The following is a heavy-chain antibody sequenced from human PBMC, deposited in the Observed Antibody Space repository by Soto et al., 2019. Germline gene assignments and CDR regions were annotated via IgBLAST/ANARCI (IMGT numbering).Heavy chain of an antibody. CDR2: ISWNSGSI. V-gene: IGHV3-9*01. J-gene: IGHJ4*02. CDR3: XXDIDYYGSGLDY. CDR1: GFTFDDYA. D-gene: IGHD3-10*01. Sequence: EVQLVESGGGLVQPGRSLRLSCAASGFTFDDYAMHWVRQAPGKGLEWVSGISWNSGSIGYADSVKGRFTISRDNAKNSXYLQMNSLRAXDXXXXXXXXDIDYYGSGLDYWGQGTLVTVSS.